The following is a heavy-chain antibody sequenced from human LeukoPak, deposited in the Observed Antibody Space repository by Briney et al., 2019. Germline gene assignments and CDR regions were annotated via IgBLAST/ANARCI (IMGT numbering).Heavy chain of an antibody. D-gene: IGHD5-18*01. V-gene: IGHV6-1*01. CDR3: ARDSPESDTAMDISYYYYYYGMDV. Sequence: SQTLSLTCAISGDSVSSNSAAWNWIRQSPSRGLEWLGRTYYRSKWYNDYAVSVKSRITINPDTSKNQFSLQLNSVTPEGTAVYYCARDSPESDTAMDISYYYYYYGMDVWGQGTTVTVSS. CDR1: GDSVSSNSAA. J-gene: IGHJ6*02. CDR2: TYYRSKWYN.